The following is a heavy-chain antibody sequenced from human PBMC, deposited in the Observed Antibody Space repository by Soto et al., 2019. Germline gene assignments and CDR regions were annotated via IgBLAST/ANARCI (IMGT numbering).Heavy chain of an antibody. D-gene: IGHD2-15*01. CDR3: AAELYSDGTCCSFDL. V-gene: IGHV1-18*01. Sequence: ASVKVSCKASGYTFTSYGISWVRQAPGQGLEWMGWISAYNGNTNYAQKLQGRVTMTTDTSTSTAYMELSSLRSEDTAVYYCAAELYSDGTCCSFDLWGQGTMVTVSS. J-gene: IGHJ3*01. CDR2: ISAYNGNT. CDR1: GYTFTSYG.